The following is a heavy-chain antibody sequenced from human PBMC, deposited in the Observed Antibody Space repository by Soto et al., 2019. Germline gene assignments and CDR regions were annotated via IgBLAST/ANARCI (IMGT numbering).Heavy chain of an antibody. V-gene: IGHV4-59*01. Sequence: SETLSLTCTVSGGSISSYYWSWIRQPPGKGLEWIGYIYYSGSTNYNPSLKSRVTISVDTSKNQFSLKLSSVTAADTAVYYCAGIWDLGYCSGGSCYSNYYYGMDVWGQGTTVTVSS. CDR1: GGSISSYY. CDR3: AGIWDLGYCSGGSCYSNYYYGMDV. CDR2: IYYSGST. D-gene: IGHD2-15*01. J-gene: IGHJ6*02.